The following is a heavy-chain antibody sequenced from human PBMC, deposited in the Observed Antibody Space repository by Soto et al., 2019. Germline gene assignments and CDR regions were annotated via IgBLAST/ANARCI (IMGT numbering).Heavy chain of an antibody. V-gene: IGHV4-59*01. CDR2: IYYSGST. J-gene: IGHJ5*02. D-gene: IGHD2-15*01. CDR1: ASSLSSYY. Sequence: PSETLSLTCTLSASSLSSYYXSWIRQPPRKGLERIGYIYYSGSTNYNPSLKSRVTISVDTSKNQLSLKLSSVTAADTAVYYCARDRGCGGSCYRNWFDPWGQGTLVSVSS. CDR3: ARDRGCGGSCYRNWFDP.